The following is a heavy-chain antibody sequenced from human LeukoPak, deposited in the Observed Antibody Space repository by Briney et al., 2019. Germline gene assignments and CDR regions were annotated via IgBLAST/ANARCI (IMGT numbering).Heavy chain of an antibody. J-gene: IGHJ4*02. CDR3: AKYPEGSGSYYWVYFDY. D-gene: IGHD3-10*01. Sequence: GGSLRLSCAASGFTFSSYGMSWVRQAPGKGLEWVANIKHDGSEKYYVDSVKGRFTISRDNSKNTLYLQMNSLRAEDTAVYYCAKYPEGSGSYYWVYFDYWGQGTLVTVSS. CDR2: IKHDGSEK. V-gene: IGHV3-7*03. CDR1: GFTFSSYG.